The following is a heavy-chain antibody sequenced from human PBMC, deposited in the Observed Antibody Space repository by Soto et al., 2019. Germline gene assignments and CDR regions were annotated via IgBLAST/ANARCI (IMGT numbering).Heavy chain of an antibody. D-gene: IGHD2-2*01. CDR1: GGSFNDYY. V-gene: IGHV4-34*01. CDR3: ARARIVVVPAAQYNWFDP. CDR2: INHSGST. Sequence: SETLSLTCAVYGGSFNDYYWSWIRQPPGKGLEWIGEINHSGSTKYNPSLKSRVTISVDTSKNQFSLKLSSVTAADTAVYYCARARIVVVPAAQYNWFDPWGQGTLVTVSS. J-gene: IGHJ5*02.